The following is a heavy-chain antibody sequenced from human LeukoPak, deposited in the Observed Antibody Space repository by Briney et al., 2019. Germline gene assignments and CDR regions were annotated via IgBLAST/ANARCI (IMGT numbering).Heavy chain of an antibody. CDR2: ISYDGSNK. V-gene: IGHV3-30*03. CDR3: ARDGPLRWYFDY. D-gene: IGHD2-15*01. CDR1: GFTFSSYG. Sequence: GGSLRLSCAASGFTFSSYGMHWVRQAPGKGLEWVAVISYDGSNKYYADSVKGRFTISRDNSKNTLYLQMNSLRAEDTAVYYCARDGPLRWYFDYWGQRTLVTVSS. J-gene: IGHJ4*02.